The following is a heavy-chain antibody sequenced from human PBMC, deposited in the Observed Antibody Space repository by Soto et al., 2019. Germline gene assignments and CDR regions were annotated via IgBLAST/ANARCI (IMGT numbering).Heavy chain of an antibody. V-gene: IGHV3-15*07. D-gene: IGHD5-18*01. CDR1: GFTFTHAW. CDR3: STVYTEATPCLDY. CDR2: IKSTASGGTT. J-gene: IGHJ4*02. Sequence: GSLRLSCAASGFTFTHAWINRVRQAPGKGLEWVGRIKSTASGGTTDYAAPVKGRFTMSRDDSGDTLYLQMNDLKTEDTAVYYCSTVYTEATPCLDYWGQGTLVTVSS.